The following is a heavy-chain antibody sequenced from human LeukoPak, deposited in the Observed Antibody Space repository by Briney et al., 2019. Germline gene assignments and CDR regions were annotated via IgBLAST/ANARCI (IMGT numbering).Heavy chain of an antibody. CDR2: ISWNSGSI. Sequence: GGSLRLSCAASGFTFDDYAMHWVRQAPGKGLEWVSGISWNSGSIGYADSVKGRFTISRDNAKNSLYLQMNSLRAEDTALYYCAKDKGGPGNDAFDIWGQGTMVTVSS. CDR1: GFTFDDYA. J-gene: IGHJ3*02. V-gene: IGHV3-9*01. CDR3: AKDKGGPGNDAFDI.